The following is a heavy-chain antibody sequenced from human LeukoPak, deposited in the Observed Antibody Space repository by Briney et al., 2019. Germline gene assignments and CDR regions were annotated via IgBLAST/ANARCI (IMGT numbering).Heavy chain of an antibody. J-gene: IGHJ4*02. CDR3: AREGTRGYSYGIDY. Sequence: GSSVKVSCKASGGTFSNYANSWVRQAPGQGLEWMGGIIPIFGTANYAQKFQGRVTLTADESTSTAYMELSSLRSEDTAVYFCAREGTRGYSYGIDYSGQRSLVTVSS. D-gene: IGHD5-18*01. V-gene: IGHV1-69*01. CDR1: GGTFSNYA. CDR2: IIPIFGTA.